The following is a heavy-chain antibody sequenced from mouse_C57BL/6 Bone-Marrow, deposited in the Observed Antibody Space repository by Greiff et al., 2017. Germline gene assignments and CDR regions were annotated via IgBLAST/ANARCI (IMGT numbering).Heavy chain of an antibody. CDR1: YFAFTASA. V-gene: IGHV1-49*01. J-gene: IGHJ1*03. CDR3: ARSDGYDRGWYFDV. CDR2: FTLYSDAT. Sequence: QVQLQQPGAELVRPGSSVKLSCKASYFAFTASAMHWVKQRPGHGLEWIGSFTLYSDATEYSENFKGKATLTANTSSSTAYMELSSLTSEDSAVYYCARSDGYDRGWYFDVWGTGPRSPSPQ. D-gene: IGHD2-2*01.